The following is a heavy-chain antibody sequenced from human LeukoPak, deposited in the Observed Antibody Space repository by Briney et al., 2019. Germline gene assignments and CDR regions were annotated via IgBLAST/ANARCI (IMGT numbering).Heavy chain of an antibody. CDR1: GFTVSSNY. V-gene: IGHV3-53*01. Sequence: GSLRLSCAASGFTVSSNYMSWVRQAPGKGLEWVSVIYSGGSTYYADSVKGRFTISRDNSKNTLYLQMNSLRAEDTAVYYCAKEGFYCSGGSCYSFYYYYMDVWGKGTTVTVSS. J-gene: IGHJ6*03. D-gene: IGHD2-15*01. CDR2: IYSGGST. CDR3: AKEGFYCSGGSCYSFYYYYMDV.